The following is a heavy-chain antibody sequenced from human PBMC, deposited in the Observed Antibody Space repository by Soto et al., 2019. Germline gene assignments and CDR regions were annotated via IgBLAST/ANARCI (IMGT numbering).Heavy chain of an antibody. J-gene: IGHJ4*02. CDR1: GGSFSGYY. CDR2: INHSGST. V-gene: IGHV4-34*01. D-gene: IGHD2-15*01. Sequence: QVQLQQWGAGLLKPSETLSLTCAVYGGSFSGYYWSWIRQPPGKGLEWIGEINHSGSTNYNPSLKSRVTISVDTSKNQFSLKLSSVTAADTAVYYCARAWGYCSGGSCSDDYWGQGTLVTVSS. CDR3: ARAWGYCSGGSCSDDY.